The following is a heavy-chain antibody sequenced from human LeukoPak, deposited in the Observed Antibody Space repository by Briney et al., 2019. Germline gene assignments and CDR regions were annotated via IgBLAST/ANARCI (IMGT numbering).Heavy chain of an antibody. D-gene: IGHD3-22*01. CDR1: SGFIRNYF. J-gene: IGHJ4*02. CDR2: IYYSGST. V-gene: IGHV4-59*08. CDR3: ARHDVISGYYLFDS. Sequence: SETLSLTCTVSSGFIRNYFWSWIRQPPGKGLEWIGYIYYSGSTNYNPSLKSRVTISVDTSKNQFSLKLSSVTAADTAIYYCARHDVISGYYLFDSWGQGTLVTVSS.